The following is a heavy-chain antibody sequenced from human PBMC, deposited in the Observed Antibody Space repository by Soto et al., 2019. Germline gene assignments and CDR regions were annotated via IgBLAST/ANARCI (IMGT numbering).Heavy chain of an antibody. CDR3: ARSGGNANRFSEY. CDR2: IYPGDSDT. Sequence: EVRLVQSGAEVKEPGESLKISCKGSGYSFTSYWIGWVRQMPGEGLEWLGVIYPGDSDTRYSPSLQGQVTISVDKSISTAYLQWSSLRASDSAMYYCARSGGNANRFSEYWGQGTLVTVSS. J-gene: IGHJ4*02. CDR1: GYSFTSYW. D-gene: IGHD2-15*01. V-gene: IGHV5-51*01.